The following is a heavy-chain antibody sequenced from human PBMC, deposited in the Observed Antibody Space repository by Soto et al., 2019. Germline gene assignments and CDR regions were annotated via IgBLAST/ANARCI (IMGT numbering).Heavy chain of an antibody. J-gene: IGHJ5*02. V-gene: IGHV4-59*01. CDR3: ARCPGCSYGYNWFDP. CDR1: GGSISSYY. D-gene: IGHD5-18*01. CDR2: IYYSGST. Sequence: SETLSLTCTVSGGSISSYYWSWIRQPPGKGLEWIGYIYYSGSTNYNPSLKSRVTISVDTSKNQFSLKLSSVTAADTAVYYCARCPGCSYGYNWFDPWGQGTLVTVSS.